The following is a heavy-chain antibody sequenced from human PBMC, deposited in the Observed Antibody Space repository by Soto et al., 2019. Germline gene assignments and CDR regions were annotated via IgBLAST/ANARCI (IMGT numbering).Heavy chain of an antibody. CDR3: ARDREYRYGLGWFDH. CDR2: ISAYNGNT. D-gene: IGHD5-18*01. Sequence: ASVKVSCKASGYTFTSYGISWVRQAPGQGLEWMGWISAYNGNTNYAQKLQGRVTMTTDTSTSTAYMELRSLRSDDTAVYYCARDREYRYGLGWFDHWGQGTLVTVSS. V-gene: IGHV1-18*04. CDR1: GYTFTSYG. J-gene: IGHJ5*02.